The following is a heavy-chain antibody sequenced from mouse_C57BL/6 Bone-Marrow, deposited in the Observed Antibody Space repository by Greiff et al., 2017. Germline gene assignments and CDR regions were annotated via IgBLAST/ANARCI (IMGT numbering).Heavy chain of an antibody. CDR1: GYAFTNYL. CDR3: ARSIYYGNYGFDY. V-gene: IGHV1-54*01. Sequence: VQLVESGAELVRPGPSVKVSCKASGYAFTNYLIEWVKQRPGQGLEWIGVINPGSGGTNYNEKFKGKATLTADKSSSTAYMQLSSLTSEDSAVYFCARSIYYGNYGFDYWGQGTTLTVSS. D-gene: IGHD2-1*01. CDR2: INPGSGGT. J-gene: IGHJ2*01.